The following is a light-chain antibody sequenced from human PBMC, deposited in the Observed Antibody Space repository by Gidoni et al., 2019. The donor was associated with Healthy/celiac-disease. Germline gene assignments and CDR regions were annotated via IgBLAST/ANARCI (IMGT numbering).Light chain of an antibody. CDR1: QSLVYSDGNTY. CDR3: MQGTHWPPW. J-gene: IGKJ3*01. Sequence: DVVMTQSPLSLPVTLGQPASISCRSSQSLVYSDGNTYLNWFQQRQGQSPRRLIYKVSNRDSGVPDRFSGSGSGTDFTLKISRVEAEDVGVYYCMQGTHWPPWFGPGTKVDIK. CDR2: KVS. V-gene: IGKV2-30*01.